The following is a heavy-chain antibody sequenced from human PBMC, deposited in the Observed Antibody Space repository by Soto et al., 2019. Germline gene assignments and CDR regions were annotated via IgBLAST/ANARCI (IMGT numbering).Heavy chain of an antibody. CDR1: GYTFTSYG. CDR3: ARGMSGLLWFGEPLPSDY. V-gene: IGHV1-18*01. CDR2: ISAYSGNT. D-gene: IGHD3-10*01. Sequence: QVQLVQSGAEVKKPGASVKVSCKASGYTFTSYGISWVRRAPGQGLEWMGWISAYSGNTNYAQKLQGRVTMTTDTSNSRAYMELRILRSDDPAVYYCARGMSGLLWFGEPLPSDYWGQGNLVTVSS. J-gene: IGHJ4*02.